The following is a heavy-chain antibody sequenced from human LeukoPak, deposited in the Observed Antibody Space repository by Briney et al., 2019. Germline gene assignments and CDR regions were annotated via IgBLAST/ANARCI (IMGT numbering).Heavy chain of an antibody. V-gene: IGHV3-53*01. CDR3: ARRAGAYSHPYDY. J-gene: IGHJ4*02. D-gene: IGHD4/OR15-4a*01. CDR2: IYSGGST. Sequence: GGSLRLSCAASGFTFSSYAMSWVRQAPGKGLEWVSFIYSGGSTHYSDSVKGRFTISRDNSKNTLYLQMNSLRAEDTAVYYCARRAGAYSHPYDYWGQGTLVTVSS. CDR1: GFTFSSYA.